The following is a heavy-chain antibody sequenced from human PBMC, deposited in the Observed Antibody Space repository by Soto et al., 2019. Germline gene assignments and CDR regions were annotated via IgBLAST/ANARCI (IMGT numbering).Heavy chain of an antibody. J-gene: IGHJ4*02. Sequence: ASVKVSCKASGYTFTGYYLHWVRQTPGQGRLEWMGWISPYSGGTNYAQKFRGRVTLTRDTSISTAYMEVNRLRPDDTAVFYCARGIPYSTSWDGSYYFDCWGQGTLVTVSS. CDR1: GYTFTGYY. CDR2: ISPYSGGT. V-gene: IGHV1-2*02. D-gene: IGHD6-13*01. CDR3: ARGIPYSTSWDGSYYFDC.